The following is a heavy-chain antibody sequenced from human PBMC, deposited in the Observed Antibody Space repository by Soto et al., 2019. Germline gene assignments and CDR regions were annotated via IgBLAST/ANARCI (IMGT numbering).Heavy chain of an antibody. V-gene: IGHV1-18*01. CDR2: ISGYNGDT. D-gene: IGHD3-16*01. CDR1: GYNFRTYG. CDR3: ARVYVYGAYTTPPYNYGMDV. J-gene: IGHJ6*02. Sequence: QAQVVQSGAEVKEPGASVKVSCKASGYNFRTYGFNWVRQAPGQGLEWMGRISGYNGDTKYAEKFQDRVIMTRDAFTNTVYMDLRSLRSHDTAIYYCARVYVYGAYTTPPYNYGMDVWGQGTTVTGSS.